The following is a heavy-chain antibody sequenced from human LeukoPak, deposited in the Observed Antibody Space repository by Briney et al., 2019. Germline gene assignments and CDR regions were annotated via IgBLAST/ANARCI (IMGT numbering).Heavy chain of an antibody. D-gene: IGHD6-19*01. Sequence: ASVKVSCKASEYTFTAYYIHWVRQGPGQGLEWMGWINPNSGDTKYGQKFQGRVTMTRDTSINTAYMEVTGLISDDTAVYYCARVGSSGWYVHPTLDYWGLGTLVTVSS. J-gene: IGHJ4*02. CDR1: EYTFTAYY. CDR2: INPNSGDT. CDR3: ARVGSSGWYVHPTLDY. V-gene: IGHV1-2*02.